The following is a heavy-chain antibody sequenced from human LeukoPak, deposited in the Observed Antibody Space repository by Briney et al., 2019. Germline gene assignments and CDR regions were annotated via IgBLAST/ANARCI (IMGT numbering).Heavy chain of an antibody. Sequence: SETLSLTCTVSGGSISSSSYYWGWIRQPPGKGLEWIGSIYYSGSTYYNPSLKSRVTISVDTSKNQSSLKLSSVTATDTAMYFCATQSRDYYDSGSYYNWFDPWGQGTLVTVSS. J-gene: IGHJ5*02. CDR2: IYYSGST. V-gene: IGHV4-39*01. CDR3: ATQSRDYYDSGSYYNWFDP. D-gene: IGHD3-10*01. CDR1: GGSISSSSYY.